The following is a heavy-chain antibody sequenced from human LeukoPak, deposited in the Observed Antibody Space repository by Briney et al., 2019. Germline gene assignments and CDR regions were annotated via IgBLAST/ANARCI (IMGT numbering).Heavy chain of an antibody. J-gene: IGHJ4*02. CDR3: ARGRGFDS. V-gene: IGHV3-7*01. Sequence: GGSLRLSCAASGFTFSSYWMSWVRQAPGKGLEWVAYIRPDGNEKFYMDSVGGRFTISRDNAKNSLYLQMDSLRVDDTAVYYCARGRGFDSWGQGALVTISS. CDR2: IRPDGNEK. CDR1: GFTFSSYW.